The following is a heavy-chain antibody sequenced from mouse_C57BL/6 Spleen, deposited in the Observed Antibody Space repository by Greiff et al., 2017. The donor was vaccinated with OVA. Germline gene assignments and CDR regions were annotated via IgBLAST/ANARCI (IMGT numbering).Heavy chain of an antibody. Sequence: EVKLVESGGGLVKPGGSLKLSCAASGFTFSSYAMSWVRQTPEKRLEWVATISDGGSYTYYPDNVKGRFTISRDNAKNNLYLQMSHLKSEDTAMYYCARDRTYGNWGWYFDYWGQGTTLTVSS. V-gene: IGHV5-4*01. J-gene: IGHJ2*01. CDR3: ARDRTYGNWGWYFDY. D-gene: IGHD2-1*01. CDR2: ISDGGSYT. CDR1: GFTFSSYA.